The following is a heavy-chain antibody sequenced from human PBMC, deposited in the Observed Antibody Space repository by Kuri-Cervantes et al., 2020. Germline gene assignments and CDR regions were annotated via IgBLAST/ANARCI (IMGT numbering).Heavy chain of an antibody. J-gene: IGHJ6*03. CDR1: GYSISSGYY. CDR3: ARADPDCSSASCYLPSGRHYYYYYMDV. CDR2: IYHSGST. V-gene: IGHV4-38-2*01. D-gene: IGHD2-2*01. Sequence: GSLRLSCAVSGYSISSGYYWGWIRQPPGKGLEWIGSIYHSGSTNYNPSLKSRVTISVDTSKNQFSLKLTSVTAADTAVYYCARADPDCSSASCYLPSGRHYYYYYMDVWGKGTTVTVSS.